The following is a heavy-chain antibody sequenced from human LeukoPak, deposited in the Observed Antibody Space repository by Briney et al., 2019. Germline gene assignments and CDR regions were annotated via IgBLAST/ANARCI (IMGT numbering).Heavy chain of an antibody. CDR2: ISSSGSTI. D-gene: IGHD2-2*01. V-gene: IGHV3-11*04. CDR3: ARDPINIGTAAKGFDY. J-gene: IGHJ4*02. Sequence: GGSLRLSCAASGFTFSDYYMSWIRQAPGKGLEWVSYISSSGSTIYYADSVKGRFTISRHNAKKSLYLQMSSLRAEDTAVYYCARDPINIGTAAKGFDYWGQGTLVTVSS. CDR1: GFTFSDYY.